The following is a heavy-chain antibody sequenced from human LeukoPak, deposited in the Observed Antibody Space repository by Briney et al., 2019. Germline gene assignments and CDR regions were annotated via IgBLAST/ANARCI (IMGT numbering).Heavy chain of an antibody. J-gene: IGHJ4*02. CDR3: ARGGDYGDYGSPHDY. Sequence: ASVKVSCKASGYTFTSCDITWVRQAPGQGLEWMGWISAYNGNTNYAQKFQGRVTMTTDTSTNTAYMELTSLRSDDTAVYYCARGGDYGDYGSPHDYWGQGTLVIVSS. D-gene: IGHD4-17*01. CDR1: GYTFTSCD. V-gene: IGHV1-18*01. CDR2: ISAYNGNT.